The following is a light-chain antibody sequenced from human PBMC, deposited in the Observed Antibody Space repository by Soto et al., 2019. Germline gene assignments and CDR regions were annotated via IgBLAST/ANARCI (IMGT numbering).Light chain of an antibody. CDR2: DVS. J-gene: IGKJ5*01. Sequence: EIRITQSPGTLSVSPGERATLSCRAAQGVTTNFAWYQQKSGQSPRLLIYDVSNRATGVPARFSGSGSETDFTLTISGXRSEDSAVYFCQQYNNWPFSFGQGTRLEIK. V-gene: IGKV3-15*01. CDR1: QGVTTN. CDR3: QQYNNWPFS.